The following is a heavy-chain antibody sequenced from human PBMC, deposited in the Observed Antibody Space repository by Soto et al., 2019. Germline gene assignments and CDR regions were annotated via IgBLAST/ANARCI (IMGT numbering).Heavy chain of an antibody. Sequence: QVQLQQWGAGLLKPSETLSLTCGVYGGSFSGYYWSWIRQPPGKGLEWIGEINHSGSTNYNNPSPTSRVTISLDTSQDQFSLKLSSVTAADTAVYYCARQFKGIAMRDYWGQGTLVTVSS. D-gene: IGHD6-13*01. CDR3: ARQFKGIAMRDY. CDR2: INHSGST. V-gene: IGHV4-34*01. J-gene: IGHJ4*02. CDR1: GGSFSGYY.